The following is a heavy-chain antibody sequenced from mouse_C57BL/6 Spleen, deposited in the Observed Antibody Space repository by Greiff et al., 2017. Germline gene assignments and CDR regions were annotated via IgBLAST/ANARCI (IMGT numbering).Heavy chain of an antibody. CDR1: GYAFTNYL. D-gene: IGHD3-2*02. J-gene: IGHJ3*01. CDR3: ASQTAQAAWFAY. V-gene: IGHV1-54*01. CDR2: INPGSGGT. Sequence: QVQLQQSGAELVRPGTSVKVSCKASGYAFTNYLIEWVKQRPGQGLEWIGVINPGSGGTNYNEKFKGKATLTADKSSSTAYMQLGSLTSEDSAVYFCASQTAQAAWFAYWGQGTLVTVSA.